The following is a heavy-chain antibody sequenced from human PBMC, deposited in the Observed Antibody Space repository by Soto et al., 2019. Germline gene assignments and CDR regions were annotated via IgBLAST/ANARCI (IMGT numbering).Heavy chain of an antibody. Sequence: PSETLSLTCTVSGGSISSGGYYWSWIRQHPGKGLEWIGYIYYSGSTYYNPSLKSRVTISVDTSKNQFSLKLSSVTAADTAVYYCAREPSSMALSHKYYFDYWGQGTLVTVS. CDR1: GGSISSGGYY. J-gene: IGHJ4*02. CDR3: AREPSSMALSHKYYFDY. CDR2: IYYSGST. V-gene: IGHV4-31*03. D-gene: IGHD3-10*01.